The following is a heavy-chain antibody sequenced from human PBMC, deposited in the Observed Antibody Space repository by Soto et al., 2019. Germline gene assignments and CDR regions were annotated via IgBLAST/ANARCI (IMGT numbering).Heavy chain of an antibody. Sequence: PGESLKISCKGSGYSFAGYWITWVRQKPGKGLEWMGRIDPSDSQTYYSPSFRGHVTISVTKSITTVFLQWRSLRASDTAMYYCARQIYDSDTGPNFQYYFDSWGQGTPVTVPQ. CDR2: IDPSDSQT. J-gene: IGHJ4*02. D-gene: IGHD3-22*01. CDR1: GYSFAGYW. CDR3: ARQIYDSDTGPNFQYYFDS. V-gene: IGHV5-10-1*01.